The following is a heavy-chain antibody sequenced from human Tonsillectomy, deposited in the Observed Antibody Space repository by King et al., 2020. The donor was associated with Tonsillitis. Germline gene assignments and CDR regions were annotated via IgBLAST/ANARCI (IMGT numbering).Heavy chain of an antibody. CDR1: GFTFRSYG. CDR3: AKDHGTQVVVAATPLYGMDV. Sequence: QLVQSGGGVVQPGRALRLSCAASGFTFRSYGMHWVRQAPGKWLEWVAVISYDGSNKYYADSVKGRFTIFRDNSKNTLYLQMNSLRAEDTAMYYCAKDHGTQVVVAATPLYGMDVWGQGTTVTVSS. CDR2: ISYDGSNK. J-gene: IGHJ6*02. V-gene: IGHV3-30*18. D-gene: IGHD2-15*01.